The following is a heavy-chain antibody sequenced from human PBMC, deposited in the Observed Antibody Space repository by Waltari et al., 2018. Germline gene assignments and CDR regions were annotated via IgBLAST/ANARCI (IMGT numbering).Heavy chain of an antibody. D-gene: IGHD6-13*01. V-gene: IGHV3-33*01. CDR2: KGESGNNK. CDR1: GFTFSSYG. Sequence: QVQLVESGGGVVQPGRSLRLSCAASGFTFSSYGMHWVRQAPGKGLEWVAVKGESGNNKYYSDTGKGRFTNSRDNSKNPLYLQMNSLSAEETAVYYGARDLRYSSSWLDYWGQGTLVTVSS. J-gene: IGHJ4*02. CDR3: ARDLRYSSSWLDY.